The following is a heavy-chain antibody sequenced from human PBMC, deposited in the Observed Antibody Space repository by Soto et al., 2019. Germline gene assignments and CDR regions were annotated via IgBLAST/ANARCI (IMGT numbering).Heavy chain of an antibody. Sequence: GGSLRLSCEVSGFIFSMYSMSWVRQTPGKGLEWVAKIPQDGVDGHYADAVKGRFTISRDNGKNSLYLQMNNLRAEDTAVYYCARDHLILPAHDFFYGSDVWGRGATVTSP. CDR2: IPQDGVDG. J-gene: IGHJ6*02. D-gene: IGHD2-21*02. CDR3: ARDHLILPAHDFFYGSDV. V-gene: IGHV3-7*03. CDR1: GFIFSMYS.